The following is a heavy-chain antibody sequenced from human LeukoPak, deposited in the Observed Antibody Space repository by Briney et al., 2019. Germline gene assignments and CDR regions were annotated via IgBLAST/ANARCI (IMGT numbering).Heavy chain of an antibody. CDR1: GFTFSSYA. CDR2: ISGSGGST. D-gene: IGHD3-3*01. J-gene: IGHJ4*02. CDR3: AKGTTESRSTYYDFWSGRDSTLYYFDY. Sequence: PGGSLRLSCAASGFTFSSYAMSWVRQAPGKGLEWVSAISGSGGSTYYADSVKGRFTISRDNSKNTLYLQMNSLRAEDTAVYYCAKGTTESRSTYYDFWSGRDSTLYYFDYWGQGTLVTVSS. V-gene: IGHV3-23*01.